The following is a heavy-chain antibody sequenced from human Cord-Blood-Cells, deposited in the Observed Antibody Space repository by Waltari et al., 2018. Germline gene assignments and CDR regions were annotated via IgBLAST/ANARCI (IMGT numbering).Heavy chain of an antibody. CDR3: ARDLNYDYIWGSYRYFDY. V-gene: IGHV4-59*01. CDR2: IYYSGST. J-gene: IGHJ4*02. D-gene: IGHD3-16*02. CDR1: GGSIRSYY. Sequence: QVQLQESGPGLAKPSETLSLTCTVSGGSIRSYYWRWIRPPPGKGLEWIGYIYYSGSTNYNPSLKSRVTISVDTSKNQFSLKLSSVTAADTAVYYCARDLNYDYIWGSYRYFDYWGQGTLVTVSS.